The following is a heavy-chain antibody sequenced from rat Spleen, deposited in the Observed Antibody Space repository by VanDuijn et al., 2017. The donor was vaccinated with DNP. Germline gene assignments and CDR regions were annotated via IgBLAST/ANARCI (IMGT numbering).Heavy chain of an antibody. CDR2: ISSGGST. CDR3: ARRGYGGYSDY. D-gene: IGHD1-11*01. V-gene: IGHV2S12*01. Sequence: QVQLKESGPGLVQPSQTLSLTCTVSGFSLTSYGVSWVRQPPGKGLEWIAAISSGGSTYYNSALKSRLSISRDTSKSQVFLKMNSLQPEDTGTYYCARRGYGGYSDYWGQGVMVTVSS. J-gene: IGHJ2*01. CDR1: GFSLTSYG.